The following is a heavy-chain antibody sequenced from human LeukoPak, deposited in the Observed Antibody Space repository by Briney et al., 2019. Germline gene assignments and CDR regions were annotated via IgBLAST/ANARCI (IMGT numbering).Heavy chain of an antibody. V-gene: IGHV3-7*04. Sequence: PGGSLRLSCAASGFTFSSYWMSWVRQAPGKGLEWVANIKEDGSEKYYVDAVKGRFTITRDSAKNSLYLQMNSLRAEDTAVYYGARGGFRYFAHWGRGTLVTVSS. CDR2: IKEDGSEK. J-gene: IGHJ5*02. D-gene: IGHD3-16*02. CDR3: ARGGFRYFAH. CDR1: GFTFSSYW.